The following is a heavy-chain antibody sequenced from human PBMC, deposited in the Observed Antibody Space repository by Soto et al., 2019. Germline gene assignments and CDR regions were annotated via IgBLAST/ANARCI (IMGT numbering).Heavy chain of an antibody. J-gene: IGHJ4*01. Sequence: QVQLVESGGGVVQPGRSLRLSCAASGFTFRRHAMHWVRQPPGKGLEWVAVIWYDGSNKNYPESAKGRCTISRDDSKRTLDLQLSSMIPEETAVCYCARDGVEYGVYDIDHWGHGTLVTVAS. V-gene: IGHV3-33*01. CDR2: IWYDGSNK. CDR3: ARDGVEYGVYDIDH. CDR1: GFTFRRHA. D-gene: IGHD5-12*01.